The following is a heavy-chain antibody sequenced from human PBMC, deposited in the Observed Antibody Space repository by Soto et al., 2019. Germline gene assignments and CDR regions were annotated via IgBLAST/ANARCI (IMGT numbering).Heavy chain of an antibody. D-gene: IGHD2-15*01. CDR1: GYSFTSYW. Sequence: PGESLKISCKGSGYSFTSYWIGWVRQMPGKGLEWMGIIYPGDSDTRYSPSFQGQVTISADKSISTAYLQWSSLKASDTAMYYCARLNAATQPLGAPTYGMDVWGQGTTVTVSS. J-gene: IGHJ6*02. CDR3: ARLNAATQPLGAPTYGMDV. CDR2: IYPGDSDT. V-gene: IGHV5-51*01.